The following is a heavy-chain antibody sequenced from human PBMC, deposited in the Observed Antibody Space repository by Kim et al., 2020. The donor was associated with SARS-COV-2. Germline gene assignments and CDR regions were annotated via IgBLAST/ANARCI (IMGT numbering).Heavy chain of an antibody. D-gene: IGHD2-15*01. V-gene: IGHV3-23*01. J-gene: IGHJ6*02. CDR1: GFTFSTYA. CDR3: AKGRGVVVGAAKVGMDV. CDR2: SSGSGGGT. Sequence: GGSLRLSCAASGFTFSTYAMSWVRQAPGKGLEWVSTSSGSGGGTYYADSVKGRFTISRDNSKNTLYLQMNSLRDEDTAVYYCAKGRGVVVGAAKVGMDVWGQGTTVTVSS.